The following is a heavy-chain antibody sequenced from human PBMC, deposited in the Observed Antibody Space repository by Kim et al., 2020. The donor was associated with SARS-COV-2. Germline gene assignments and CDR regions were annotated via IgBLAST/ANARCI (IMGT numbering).Heavy chain of an antibody. CDR3: ARGIAAAGKVWWFDP. D-gene: IGHD6-13*01. V-gene: IGHV4-59*13. J-gene: IGHJ5*02. CDR1: GGSISSYY. CDR2: IYYSGST. Sequence: SETLSLTCTVSGGSISSYYWSWIRQPPGKGLEWIGYIYYSGSTNYNPSLKSRVTKSVDTSKNQFSLKLSSVTAADTAVYYCARGIAAAGKVWWFDPWGQGTLVTVSS.